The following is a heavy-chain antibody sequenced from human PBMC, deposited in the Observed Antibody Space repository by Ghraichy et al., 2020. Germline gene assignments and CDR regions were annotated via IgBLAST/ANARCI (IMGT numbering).Heavy chain of an antibody. CDR2: ISYDGTNK. CDR3: AIDADSHCTSASCYTYFDY. J-gene: IGHJ4*02. D-gene: IGHD2-2*02. Sequence: GGSLRLSCAASGFTFSSYGVHWVRQAPGRGLEWVAVISYDGTNKYYADSVKGRFTISRDNSKYTLYLLLNSLRPEDTAVYYCAIDADSHCTSASCYTYFDYWGGGTLVTVSS. V-gene: IGHV3-30*03. CDR1: GFTFSSYG.